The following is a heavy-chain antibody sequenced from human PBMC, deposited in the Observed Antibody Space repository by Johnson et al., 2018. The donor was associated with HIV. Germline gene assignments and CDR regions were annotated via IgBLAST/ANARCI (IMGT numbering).Heavy chain of an antibody. CDR2: ISWNSGII. CDR3: ATYYDNSGYTLWGNAFDI. Sequence: VQLVESGGGLVQPGRSLRLSCAASGFTFDDYAMHWVRQAPGKGLEWVSGISWNSGIIGYADSVKGRFTISRDNAKNSLYLQMNSLRAEDTAVYYCATYYDNSGYTLWGNAFDIWGQGTMVTVSS. D-gene: IGHD3-22*01. J-gene: IGHJ3*02. CDR1: GFTFDDYA. V-gene: IGHV3-9*01.